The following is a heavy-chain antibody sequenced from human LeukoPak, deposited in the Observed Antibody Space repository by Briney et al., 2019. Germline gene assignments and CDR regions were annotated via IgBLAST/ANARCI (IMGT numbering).Heavy chain of an antibody. Sequence: GGSLRLSCAASGFTFSSYAMSWVRQAPGKGLEWVSAISGSGGSTYYADSVKGRFTISRDNAKNSLYLQMNSLRAEDTAVYYCARDRWELLSNSYHYCGLDVWGQGTTVTVSS. CDR3: ARDRWELLSNSYHYCGLDV. CDR1: GFTFSSYA. D-gene: IGHD2-15*01. J-gene: IGHJ6*02. CDR2: ISGSGGST. V-gene: IGHV3-23*01.